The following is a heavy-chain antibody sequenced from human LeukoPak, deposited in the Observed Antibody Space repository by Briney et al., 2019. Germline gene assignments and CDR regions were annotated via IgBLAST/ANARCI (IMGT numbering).Heavy chain of an antibody. Sequence: ASVKVSCKASGYTFTGYYMHWVRQAPGQGLEWMGWINPNSGGTNYAQKFQGRVTMTRDTSISTAYMELGRLRSDDTAVYYCARGPSGIFGVVINFDYWGQGTLVTVSS. D-gene: IGHD3-3*01. CDR1: GYTFTGYY. J-gene: IGHJ4*02. CDR3: ARGPSGIFGVVINFDY. V-gene: IGHV1-2*02. CDR2: INPNSGGT.